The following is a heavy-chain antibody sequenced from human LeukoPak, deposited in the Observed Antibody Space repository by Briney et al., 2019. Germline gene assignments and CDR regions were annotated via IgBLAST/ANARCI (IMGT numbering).Heavy chain of an antibody. D-gene: IGHD3-22*01. CDR3: AKSQYYYDSENDY. Sequence: GASVEVSCKASGYTFTGYYMHWVRQAPGQGLEWMGWINPNSGGTNYAQKFQGRVTMTRDTSISTAYMELSRLRSDDTAVYYCAKSQYYYDSENDYWGQGTLVTVSS. CDR2: INPNSGGT. J-gene: IGHJ4*02. V-gene: IGHV1-2*02. CDR1: GYTFTGYY.